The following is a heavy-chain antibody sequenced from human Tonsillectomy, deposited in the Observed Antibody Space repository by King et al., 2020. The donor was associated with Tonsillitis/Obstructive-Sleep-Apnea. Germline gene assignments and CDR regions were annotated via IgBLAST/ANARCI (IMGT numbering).Heavy chain of an antibody. Sequence: VQLVESGGGLVKPGGSLRLSCAASGFTFGDYYMSGIRQAPGKGLEWGSYISSSSIYTNNADPVKGRFTIYRDNATNSLYLQMNGLRAQDTAGYYCARDMVVVPTAAWWFDPWGQGTLVTVSS. CDR2: ISSSSIYT. V-gene: IGHV3-11*05. CDR3: ARDMVVVPTAAWWFDP. CDR1: GFTFGDYY. D-gene: IGHD2-2*01. J-gene: IGHJ5*02.